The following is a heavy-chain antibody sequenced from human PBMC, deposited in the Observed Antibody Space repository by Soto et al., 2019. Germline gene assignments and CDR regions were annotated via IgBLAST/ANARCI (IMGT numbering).Heavy chain of an antibody. CDR2: LSFDGTNK. V-gene: IGHV3-30-3*01. J-gene: IGHJ4*02. Sequence: QVRLVESGGGVVQPGRSLRLSCAASGFTFSSYAMHWVRQAPGKGLEWVAVLSFDGTNKFYADSVKGRFTISRDNSKNTRYLQMNSLRAEDTAVYYCARDRGYYDSSGYYYLYYFDYWGQGTLVTVSS. CDR1: GFTFSSYA. CDR3: ARDRGYYDSSGYYYLYYFDY. D-gene: IGHD3-22*01.